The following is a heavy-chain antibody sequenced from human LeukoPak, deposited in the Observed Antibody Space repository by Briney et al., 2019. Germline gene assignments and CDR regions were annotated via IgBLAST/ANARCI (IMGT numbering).Heavy chain of an antibody. V-gene: IGHV3-9*01. Sequence: AGGSLRLSCAASGFNFDDYAMHWVRQAPGKGLEWVSGLSRDSDTEIYADSVRGRFTISRDNAKNSLYLQMDSLRAEDTALYYCVRRYCTDTSCPHFDQWGQGTLVTVSS. CDR3: VRRYCTDTSCPHFDQ. D-gene: IGHD2-2*01. J-gene: IGHJ4*02. CDR1: GFNFDDYA. CDR2: LSRDSDTE.